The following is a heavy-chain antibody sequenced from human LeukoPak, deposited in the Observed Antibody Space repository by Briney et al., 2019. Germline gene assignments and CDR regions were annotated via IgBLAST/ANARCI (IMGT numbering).Heavy chain of an antibody. J-gene: IGHJ5*02. CDR1: GYTFTSYY. CDR3: ATDHSMANTAWWFDP. V-gene: IGHV1-46*01. CDR2: INPSGGST. Sequence: ASVKVSCKASGYTFTSYYMHWVRQAPGQGLEWMGIINPSGGSTSYAQKFQGRVTMTRDTSTSTVYMELSSLRSEDTAFYYCATDHSMANTAWWFDPWGQGTPVTVSS. D-gene: IGHD5-24*01.